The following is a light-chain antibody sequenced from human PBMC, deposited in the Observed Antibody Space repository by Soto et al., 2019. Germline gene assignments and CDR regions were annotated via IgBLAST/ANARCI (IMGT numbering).Light chain of an antibody. Sequence: DIPLTQSQSSLSASLLDRVNIXQRASQSISSYLNWYQQKPGKAPKVLIYAASSLQSGVPSRFSGSGSGTDFTLTISSLQPEDFATYYCQQGSTTPITFGLGTRLEIK. V-gene: IGKV1-39*01. CDR1: QSISSY. CDR3: QQGSTTPIT. CDR2: AAS. J-gene: IGKJ5*01.